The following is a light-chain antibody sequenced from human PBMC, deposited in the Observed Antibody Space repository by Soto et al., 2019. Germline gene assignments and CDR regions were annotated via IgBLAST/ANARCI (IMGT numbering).Light chain of an antibody. CDR2: WAS. Sequence: DIVMTQSPDSLAVSLGERATINCKSSQSVLYSSDNKNYLAWYQQKPGQPPKLLIYWASTRASGVPDRFSGSGSWTDFTLTIRSLQAEDVAIYYCQQYYSIPRTFGQGTKVEIK. CDR3: QQYYSIPRT. V-gene: IGKV4-1*01. J-gene: IGKJ1*01. CDR1: QSVLYSSDNKNY.